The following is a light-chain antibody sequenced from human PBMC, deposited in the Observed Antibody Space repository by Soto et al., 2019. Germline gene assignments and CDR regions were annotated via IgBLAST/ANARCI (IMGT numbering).Light chain of an antibody. J-gene: IGKJ1*01. Sequence: IRMTQSPSSFSASTGDRVTITCRASQGISTYLAWYQQKPGKAPKLLIYAASTLQSGVPSRFSGTGSGTDFTLTINSLQSEDFATYYCQQYYDYPRTFGQGTKVEIK. CDR1: QGISTY. V-gene: IGKV1-8*01. CDR2: AAS. CDR3: QQYYDYPRT.